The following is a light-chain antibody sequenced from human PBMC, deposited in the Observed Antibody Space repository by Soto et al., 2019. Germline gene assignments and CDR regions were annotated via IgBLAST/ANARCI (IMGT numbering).Light chain of an antibody. J-gene: IGKJ4*01. Sequence: EIQLPQSPSTLSASVGAPVLITCRASQSISSWLAWYQQKPGKVTNLLIYKASSLESGVPSRFIGSGSGTEFTLTISSLQPEDLATDYCPQLNSFPLGGGTQVDIK. CDR2: KAS. V-gene: IGKV1-5*03. CDR1: QSISSW. CDR3: PQLNSFP.